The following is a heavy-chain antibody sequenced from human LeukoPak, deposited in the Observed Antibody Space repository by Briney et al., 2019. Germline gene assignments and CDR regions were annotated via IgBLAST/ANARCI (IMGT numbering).Heavy chain of an antibody. V-gene: IGHV3-11*01. D-gene: IGHD3-22*01. CDR1: GFFFSDYY. Sequence: GGSLRLSCAASGFFFSDYYMSWMRQAPGKGLEWVSYIDGCSSNMYYADSVKGRFTISRDNAKNSLYLQMNSLRGEDTAVYYCVRAYTRGYSDDFDYWGQGTLVTVSS. CDR3: VRAYTRGYSDDFDY. CDR2: IDGCSSNM. J-gene: IGHJ4*02.